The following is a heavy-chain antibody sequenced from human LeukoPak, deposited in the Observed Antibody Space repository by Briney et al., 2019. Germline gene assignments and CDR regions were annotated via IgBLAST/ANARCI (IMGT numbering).Heavy chain of an antibody. Sequence: GGSLRLSCAASGFTFTTSGMHWVRQAPGKGLEWVAFIRYDGSNKYYADSVKGRFTISRDNSKNTPYLQMNSLRAEDTAVYYCARGFSSDYVWGSYRRAYYYYMDVWGKGTTVTISS. D-gene: IGHD3-16*02. CDR1: GFTFTTSG. CDR2: IRYDGSNK. J-gene: IGHJ6*03. CDR3: ARGFSSDYVWGSYRRAYYYYMDV. V-gene: IGHV3-30*02.